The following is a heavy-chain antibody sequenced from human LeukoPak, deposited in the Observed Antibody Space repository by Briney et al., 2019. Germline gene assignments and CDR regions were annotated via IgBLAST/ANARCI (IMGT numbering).Heavy chain of an antibody. Sequence: SETLSLTCTVSGGSISSYYWSWIRQPPGKGLEWIGYIYYSGSTSYNPSLKSRVTISVDTSKNQFSLKLSSVTAADTAVYYCARDIQGYLDYWGQGTLVTVSS. CDR3: ARDIQGYLDY. CDR1: GGSISSYY. J-gene: IGHJ4*02. CDR2: IYYSGST. V-gene: IGHV4-59*01.